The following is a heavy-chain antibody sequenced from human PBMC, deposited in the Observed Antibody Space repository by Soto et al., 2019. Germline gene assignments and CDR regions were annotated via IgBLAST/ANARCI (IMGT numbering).Heavy chain of an antibody. Sequence: EVQLLESGGGLVQPGGSLRLSCAASGCTFSSYAMSCVRQAPGKGLEWVSAISGSGGITYYADSVKGRFTISRDISKITLDLQMNSLRAEDTAVYYCAKGRGDDGGGFDYWGQGTLVTVSS. CDR3: AKGRGDDGGGFDY. D-gene: IGHD4-17*01. CDR1: GCTFSSYA. V-gene: IGHV3-23*01. CDR2: ISGSGGIT. J-gene: IGHJ4*02.